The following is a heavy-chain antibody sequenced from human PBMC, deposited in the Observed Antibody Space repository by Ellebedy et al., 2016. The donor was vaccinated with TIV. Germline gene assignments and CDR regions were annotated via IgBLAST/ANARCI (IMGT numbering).Heavy chain of an antibody. V-gene: IGHV3-72*01. J-gene: IGHJ4*02. CDR1: GFTFSDHY. CDR3: ARSGSYLPFDY. Sequence: GESLKISCAASGFTFSDHYMDWVRQAPGKGLEWIGRIRDKANTYRTEYAASVKGRFTISRDDSKNSLYLQMNSLRTEDTAVYYCARSGSYLPFDYWGQGTLVTVSS. CDR2: IRDKANTYRT. D-gene: IGHD1-26*01.